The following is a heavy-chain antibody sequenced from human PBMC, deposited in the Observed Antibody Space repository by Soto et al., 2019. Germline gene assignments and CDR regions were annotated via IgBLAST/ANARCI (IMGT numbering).Heavy chain of an antibody. CDR3: ARDTYSSGWYWFDP. V-gene: IGHV3-53*01. Sequence: PVGSLRLSCAASGFTVSSNYMSWVRQAPGKGLEWVSVIYSGGSTYYADSVKGRFTISRDNSKNTLYLQMNSLRAEDTAVYYCARDTYSSGWYWFDPWGQGTLVTVSS. J-gene: IGHJ5*02. D-gene: IGHD6-19*01. CDR1: GFTVSSNY. CDR2: IYSGGST.